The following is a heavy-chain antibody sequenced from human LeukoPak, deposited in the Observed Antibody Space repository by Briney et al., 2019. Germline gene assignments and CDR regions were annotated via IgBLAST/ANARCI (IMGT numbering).Heavy chain of an antibody. CDR1: GGSFSGYY. D-gene: IGHD3-10*01. V-gene: IGHV4-34*01. J-gene: IGHJ6*03. CDR3: ARVYGSGSYYPAAYYYYYMDV. Sequence: PSETLSLTCAVYGGSFSGYYWSWIRQPPGKGLEWIGEINHSGSTNYNPSLKSRVTISVDTSKNQFSLKLSSVTAADTAVYYCARVYGSGSYYPAAYYYYYMDVWGKGTTVTISS. CDR2: INHSGST.